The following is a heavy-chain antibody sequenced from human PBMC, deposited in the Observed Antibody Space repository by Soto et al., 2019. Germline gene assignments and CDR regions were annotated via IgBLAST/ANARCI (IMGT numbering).Heavy chain of an antibody. CDR2: VYYGGST. J-gene: IGHJ4*02. D-gene: IGHD1-26*01. V-gene: IGHV4-59*01. Sequence: SETLSVNCIVSGSPTNTYYWSWIRQPPGKGLEWIGFVYYGGSTNYNRSLKSRVTISIDTSKNQFSLRLTSVNAADTAVYYCARVLSGSYYTLDNWGQGTLVTGSS. CDR1: GSPTNTYY. CDR3: ARVLSGSYYTLDN.